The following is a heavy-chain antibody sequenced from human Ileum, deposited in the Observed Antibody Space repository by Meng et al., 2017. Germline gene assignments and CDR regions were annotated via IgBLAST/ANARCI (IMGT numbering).Heavy chain of an antibody. D-gene: IGHD7-27*01. V-gene: IGHV3-53*01. CDR1: GFDVRNKY. J-gene: IGHJ3*02. CDR2: IFNSGST. Sequence: GGSLRLSCAASGFDVRNKYMGWVRQPPGKGLEWVSIIFNSGSTLYADSVKGRFTISRDISQNTLSLQMDSLRAEDTALYYCATSSLGWGGDAFDIWGQGTMVTVSS. CDR3: ATSSLGWGGDAFDI.